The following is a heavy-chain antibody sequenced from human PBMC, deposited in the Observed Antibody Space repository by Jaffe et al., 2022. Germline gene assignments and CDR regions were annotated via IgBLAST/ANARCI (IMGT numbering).Heavy chain of an antibody. D-gene: IGHD2-2*01. V-gene: IGHV3-30*18. CDR3: AKRTGYCSSTSCYVGYYYYYMDV. J-gene: IGHJ6*03. Sequence: QVQLVESGGGVVQPGRSLRLSCAASGFTFSSYGMHWVRQAPGKGLEWVAVISYDGSNKYYADSVKGRFTISRDNSKNTLYLQMNSLRAEDTAVYYCAKRTGYCSSTSCYVGYYYYYMDVWGKGTTVTVSS. CDR1: GFTFSSYG. CDR2: ISYDGSNK.